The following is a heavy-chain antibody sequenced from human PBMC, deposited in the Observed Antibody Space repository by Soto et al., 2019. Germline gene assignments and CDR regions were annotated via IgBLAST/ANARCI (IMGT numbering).Heavy chain of an antibody. V-gene: IGHV5-10-1*01. CDR3: ARSSTDYDILTGSDYYYYGMDV. CDR1: GYSFTSYW. Sequence: GESLKISCKGSGYSFTSYWISWVRQMPGKGLEWMGRIDPSDSYTNYSPSFQGHVTISADKSISTAYLQWSSLKASDTAMYYCARSSTDYDILTGSDYYYYGMDVWGQGTTVTVSS. J-gene: IGHJ6*02. CDR2: IDPSDSYT. D-gene: IGHD3-9*01.